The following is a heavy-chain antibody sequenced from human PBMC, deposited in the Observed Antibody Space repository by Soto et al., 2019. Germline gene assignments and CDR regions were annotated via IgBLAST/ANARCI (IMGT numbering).Heavy chain of an antibody. Sequence: SETLSLTCTVSGGSISTYYWSWILQPPGKGLEWIGYIYYSGSTNYNPSLKSRVTISVDTSKNQFSLKLSSVTAADTAVYYCARKYCSGGSCYENWFDPWGQGTLVTVSS. V-gene: IGHV4-59*08. J-gene: IGHJ5*02. CDR2: IYYSGST. CDR3: ARKYCSGGSCYENWFDP. CDR1: GGSISTYY. D-gene: IGHD2-15*01.